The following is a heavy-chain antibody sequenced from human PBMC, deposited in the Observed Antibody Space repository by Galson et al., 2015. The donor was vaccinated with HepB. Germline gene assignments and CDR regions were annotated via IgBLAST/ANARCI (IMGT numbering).Heavy chain of an antibody. CDR3: ARDLWRSFDF. Sequence: SLRLSCAASGFTFSTYGMLWVRQAPGKGLECLSYISTSGNNVYYADSVKGRFTISRDNAKNSLYLQMNSLRDEDTAVYYCARDLWRSFDFRGQGTLVTVSS. D-gene: IGHD1-1*01. CDR2: ISTSGNNV. J-gene: IGHJ4*02. CDR1: GFTFSTYG. V-gene: IGHV3-48*02.